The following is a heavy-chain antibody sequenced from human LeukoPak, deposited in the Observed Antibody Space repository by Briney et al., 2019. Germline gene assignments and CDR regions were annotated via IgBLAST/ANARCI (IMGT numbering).Heavy chain of an antibody. J-gene: IGHJ5*02. V-gene: IGHV1-69*13. CDR1: GGTFSSYA. D-gene: IGHD3-22*01. CDR2: IIPIFGTA. CDR3: ARSYYYDSSDWWFDP. Sequence: SVKVSCKASGGTFSSYAISWVRQAPGQGLEWMGGIIPIFGTANYAQKFQGRVTITADESTSTAYMELSSLRSEDTAVYYCARSYYYDSSDWWFDPWGQGTLVTVSS.